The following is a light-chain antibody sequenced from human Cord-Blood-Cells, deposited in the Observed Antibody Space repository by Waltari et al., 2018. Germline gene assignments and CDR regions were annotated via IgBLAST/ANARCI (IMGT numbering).Light chain of an antibody. J-gene: IGKJ1*01. V-gene: IGKV1-8*01. CDR2: AAS. CDR1: QGISSY. Sequence: AIRMTQSPSSLSASTGDRVTITCRASQGISSYLDWYQQKPGKAPKLLIYAASTLQSGVPSRFSGSGSGTDFTLTISCLQSEDFATYYCQQYYSYPPTFGQGTKVEIK. CDR3: QQYYSYPPT.